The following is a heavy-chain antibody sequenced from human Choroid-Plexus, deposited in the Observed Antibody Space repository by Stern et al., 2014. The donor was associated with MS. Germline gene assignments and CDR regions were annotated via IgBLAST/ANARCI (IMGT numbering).Heavy chain of an antibody. J-gene: IGHJ5*02. CDR1: GFTFGSCA. CDR3: AKDRQDLTYLFDH. Sequence: QVQLGQSGGGVVQPGRPLRLSCVASGFTFGSCAMHWVRQAPGKGLEWVAGVSYDGSNKYYVDSVKGRFTISRDNSQNTLYMQMSSLRPEDTAVYYCAKDRQDLTYLFDHWGQGSLGTVSS. D-gene: IGHD2-2*01. V-gene: IGHV3-30*18. CDR2: VSYDGSNK.